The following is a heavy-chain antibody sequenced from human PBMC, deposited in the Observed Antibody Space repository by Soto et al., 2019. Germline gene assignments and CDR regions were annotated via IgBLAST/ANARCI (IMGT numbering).Heavy chain of an antibody. CDR2: ISGSGDTI. CDR3: AREEGYYCYYMDV. J-gene: IGHJ6*03. Sequence: GGSLRLSCAASGFTFSRYSMSWVRQAPGKGLEWVSYISGSGDTIYYADSVKGRFTISRDIAKNSLYLQMSSLRAEDTAVYYCAREEGYYCYYMDVWGKGTTVTVSS. CDR1: GFTFSRYS. V-gene: IGHV3-48*01.